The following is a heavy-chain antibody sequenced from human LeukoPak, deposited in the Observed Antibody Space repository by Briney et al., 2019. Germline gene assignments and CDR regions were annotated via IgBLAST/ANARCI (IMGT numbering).Heavy chain of an antibody. CDR3: ARETLAAGTTGVDY. CDR1: GASISSGVYY. CDR2: IYYSGST. V-gene: IGHV4-30-4*01. J-gene: IGHJ4*02. Sequence: PSETLSLTCTVSGASISSGVYYWSWIRQPPGMGLEWIGYIYYSGSTYYNPSPKSRVTISVDTSKNQFSLKLSSVTAADTAVYYCARETLAAGTTGVDYWGQGTLVTVSS. D-gene: IGHD1-1*01.